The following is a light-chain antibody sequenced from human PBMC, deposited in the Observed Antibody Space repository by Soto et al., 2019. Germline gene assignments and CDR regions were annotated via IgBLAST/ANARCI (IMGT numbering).Light chain of an antibody. CDR1: QSLVYSDGSTY. V-gene: IGKV2-30*01. Sequence: DVVMTQSPLSLPVTLGQPASISCRSSQSLVYSDGSTYLSWFQQRPGQSPRRLIYKVSNRDSGVPDRFSGSGSGTDFTLKISRVEAEDVGVYYCKQGTHWPLTFGGETKVEMK. CDR2: KVS. J-gene: IGKJ4*01. CDR3: KQGTHWPLT.